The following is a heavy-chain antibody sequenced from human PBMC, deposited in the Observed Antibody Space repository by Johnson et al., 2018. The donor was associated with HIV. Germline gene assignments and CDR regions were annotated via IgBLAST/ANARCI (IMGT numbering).Heavy chain of an antibody. CDR1: GFTVSSNY. CDR2: IYSGGST. Sequence: VQLVESGGGLVQPGGSLRLSCAASGFTVSSNYMSWVRQAPGKGLEWVSVIYSGGSTYYADSVKGRFTISRDNSKNTLYLQMGRLRAEDMAVYYCARNRGDSPPDAFDIWGQGTMVTVSS. CDR3: ARNRGDSPPDAFDI. J-gene: IGHJ3*02. D-gene: IGHD3-10*01. V-gene: IGHV3-66*01.